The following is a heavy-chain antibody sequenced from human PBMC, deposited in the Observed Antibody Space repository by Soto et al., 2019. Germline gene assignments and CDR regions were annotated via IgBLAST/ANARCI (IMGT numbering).Heavy chain of an antibody. D-gene: IGHD3-3*01. CDR2: VNHSGSP. CDR1: GSLPVGSLSTYL. Sequence: QVHLQQWGPGLLKPSEPRALTCGVSGSLPVGSLSTYLWPWIRQTPGKGLEWIGEVNHSGSPNYSPNRKSRFTMTFDTSKNRFSLKLTSVTAAATALYYYARARFSQWSQDYYGLDVWGQGTTVAVSS. J-gene: IGHJ6*02. V-gene: IGHV4-34*01. CDR3: ARARFSQWSQDYYGLDV.